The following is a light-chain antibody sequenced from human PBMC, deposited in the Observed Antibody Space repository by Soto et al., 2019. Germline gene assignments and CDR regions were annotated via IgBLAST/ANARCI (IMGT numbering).Light chain of an antibody. CDR3: QSYERSLSGSV. CDR1: SSNFGAGSD. V-gene: IGLV1-40*01. CDR2: DIT. Sequence: QSVLTQPPSVSGAPGQWVTISCTGSSSNFGAGSDVHWYQQLPGTAPKLLIYDITNRPSGVPDRFSGSKSGTSASLAITGLQAEDEAVYYCQSYERSLSGSVFGTGTKVTVL. J-gene: IGLJ1*01.